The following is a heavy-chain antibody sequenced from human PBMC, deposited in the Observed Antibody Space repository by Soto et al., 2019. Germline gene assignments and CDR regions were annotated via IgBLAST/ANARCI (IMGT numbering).Heavy chain of an antibody. CDR1: GFTFSSYA. Sequence: GGSLRLSGAASGFTFSSYAMHWVRQAPGKGLEWVAVISYDGSNKYYADSVKGRFTISRDNSKNTLYLQMNSLRAEDTAVYYCARDPYVWELLNYFDYWGQGTLVTVSS. CDR3: ARDPYVWELLNYFDY. CDR2: ISYDGSNK. V-gene: IGHV3-30-3*01. D-gene: IGHD1-26*01. J-gene: IGHJ4*02.